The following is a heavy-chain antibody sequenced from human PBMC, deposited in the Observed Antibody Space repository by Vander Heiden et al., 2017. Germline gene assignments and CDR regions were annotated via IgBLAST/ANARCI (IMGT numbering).Heavy chain of an antibody. J-gene: IGHJ6*02. V-gene: IGHV3-23*01. D-gene: IGHD6-19*01. CDR3: AKGGYSSGSFGMDV. CDR2: ISGSGGST. Sequence: EVQLLESGGGLVQPGGSLRLSCAASGFTFSSHATSWLRPASGKGLGWVSAISGSGGSTYYADSVKGRFTISRDNSKNTLYLQMNSLRAEDTAVYYCAKGGYSSGSFGMDVWGQGTTVTVSS. CDR1: GFTFSSHA.